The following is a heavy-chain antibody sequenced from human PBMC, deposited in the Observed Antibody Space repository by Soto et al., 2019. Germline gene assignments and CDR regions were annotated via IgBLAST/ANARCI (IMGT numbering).Heavy chain of an antibody. CDR2: ISGSGGST. CDR3: AKGTYCSGGSCYPPDY. D-gene: IGHD2-15*01. CDR1: GFTFSSYA. J-gene: IGHJ4*02. V-gene: IGHV3-23*01. Sequence: GGSLRLSCAASGFTFSSYAMSWVRQAPGKGLEWVSAISGSGGSTYYADSVKGRFTISRDNSKNTLYLQMNSLRAEDTAVYYCAKGTYCSGGSCYPPDYWGQGTLVTVSS.